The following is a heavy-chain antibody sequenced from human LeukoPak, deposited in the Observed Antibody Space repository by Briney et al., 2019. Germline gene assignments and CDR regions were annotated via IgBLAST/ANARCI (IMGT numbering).Heavy chain of an antibody. J-gene: IGHJ3*02. CDR3: ARRRSSWSTRDAFDT. V-gene: IGHV4-34*01. D-gene: IGHD6-13*01. CDR2: INHSGST. CDR1: GGSFRCYY. Sequence: SETLSLTFAGYGGSFRCYYWSWIRQPPGKGLEWIGEINHSGSTNYSPSRKSRVTISVDTSKNQFYLKLSSVTAADTAVYYCARRRSSWSTRDAFDTWGQGTMVTVSS.